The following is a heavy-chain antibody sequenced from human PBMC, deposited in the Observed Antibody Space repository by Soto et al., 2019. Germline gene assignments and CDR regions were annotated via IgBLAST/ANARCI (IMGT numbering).Heavy chain of an antibody. V-gene: IGHV3-33*01. CDR1: GFTLSSYG. D-gene: IGHD3-10*01. Sequence: PGXSLRLSCAASGFTLSSYGLHWFRQAPVKGLEWVAVIWYDGSNKYYADSVKGRFTISRDNSKNTLYLQMNSLRAEDTAVYYCARDRPYSYGGISGMDVWGQGTTVTVSS. J-gene: IGHJ6*02. CDR3: ARDRPYSYGGISGMDV. CDR2: IWYDGSNK.